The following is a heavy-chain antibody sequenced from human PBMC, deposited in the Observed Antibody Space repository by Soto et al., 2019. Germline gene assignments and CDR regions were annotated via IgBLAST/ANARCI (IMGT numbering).Heavy chain of an antibody. CDR1: GYTFTTYA. J-gene: IGHJ6*02. CDR3: GRSVVGATGEILYNAMDV. CDR2: INPASGHT. Sequence: QVPLVQSGAEVKKPGASVKVSCKASGYTFTTYALHWVRQAPGQRPEWMGWINPASGHTKYSKKFQDRVTITRDISASTGYMELSSLRSEDTAVYYCGRSVVGATGEILYNAMDVWGQGTTVTVSS. V-gene: IGHV1-3*01. D-gene: IGHD1-26*01.